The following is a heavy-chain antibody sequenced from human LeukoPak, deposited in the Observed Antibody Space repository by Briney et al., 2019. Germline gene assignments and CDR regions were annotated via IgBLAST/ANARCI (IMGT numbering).Heavy chain of an antibody. J-gene: IGHJ4*02. V-gene: IGHV6-1*01. Sequence: HSQTLSLTCAISGDSVSSNSATWNRIRQSPSRDLEWLGRTYYRSKWYFDYAVSVKSRVTINPDTSKNQFSLQLNSVTPEDTAVYICARGDFETSGSYSALDYWGQGTLVTVSS. CDR3: ARGDFETSGSYSALDY. CDR2: TYYRSKWYF. D-gene: IGHD3-10*01. CDR1: GDSVSSNSAT.